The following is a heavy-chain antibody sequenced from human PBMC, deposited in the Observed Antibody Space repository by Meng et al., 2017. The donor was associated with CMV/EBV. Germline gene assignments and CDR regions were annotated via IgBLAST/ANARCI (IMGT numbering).Heavy chain of an antibody. D-gene: IGHD1-7*01. CDR3: ARRDGIGTTAYFDY. Sequence: GGSLRLSCKGSGYSFTSYWIGWVRQMPGKGLEWMGIIYPGDSDTRYSPSFQGQVTISADKSISTAYLRWSSLKASDTAMYYCARRDGIGTTAYFDYWGQGTLVTVSS. J-gene: IGHJ4*02. CDR1: GYSFTSYW. CDR2: IYPGDSDT. V-gene: IGHV5-51*01.